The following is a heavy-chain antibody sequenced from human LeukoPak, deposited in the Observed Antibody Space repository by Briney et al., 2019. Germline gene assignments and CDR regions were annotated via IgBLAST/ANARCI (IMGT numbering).Heavy chain of an antibody. J-gene: IGHJ4*02. CDR3: ARSGQWLVRVFDS. D-gene: IGHD6-19*01. V-gene: IGHV4-34*01. CDR1: GGSFSGYY. CDR2: INHSGST. Sequence: SETLSLTCAVYGGSFSGYYWSWIRQPPGKGLEWIGEINHSGSTNYNPSLKSRVTISVDTSKNQFSLNLSPVTAADTAVYYCARSGQWLVRVFDSWGQGTLVTVSS.